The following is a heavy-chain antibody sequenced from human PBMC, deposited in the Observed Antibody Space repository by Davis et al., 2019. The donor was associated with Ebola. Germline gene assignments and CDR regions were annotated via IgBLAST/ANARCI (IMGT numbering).Heavy chain of an antibody. CDR2: IIPVVDTK. CDR1: GGTFTNYA. J-gene: IGHJ4*02. D-gene: IGHD6-6*01. CDR3: AREKLGGSSDY. V-gene: IGHV1-69*04. Sequence: AASVKVSCKPSGGTFTNYAVNWVRQAPGQGLEWMGRIIPVVDTKDYAQKFQGRVTLTADKATNTAYMELRTLRSDDTAVYYCAREKLGGSSDYWGQGTLVTVSS.